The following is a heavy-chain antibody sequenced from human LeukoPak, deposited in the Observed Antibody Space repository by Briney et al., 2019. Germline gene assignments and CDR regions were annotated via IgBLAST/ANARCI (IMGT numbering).Heavy chain of an antibody. V-gene: IGHV3-11*06. D-gene: IGHD3-10*01. CDR2: ISSSSRYT. J-gene: IGHJ6*02. Sequence: GGSLRLSCAASGFTFSDYYMSWIRQAPGKGLEWISYISSSSRYTSYADSVKGRFTISRDNAENSLSLQMNSLRAEDTAVYYCARDSGDGSGTYYPYGMDVWGQGTTVTVSS. CDR1: GFTFSDYY. CDR3: ARDSGDGSGTYYPYGMDV.